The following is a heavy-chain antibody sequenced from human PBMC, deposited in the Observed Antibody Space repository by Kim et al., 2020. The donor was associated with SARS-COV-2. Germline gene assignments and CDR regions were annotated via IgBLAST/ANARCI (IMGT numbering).Heavy chain of an antibody. Sequence: GGSLRLSCAASGFTFSSYGMHWVRQAPGKGLEWVAVIWYDGSNKYYADSVKGRFTISRDNSKNTLYLQMNSLRAEDTAVYYCASSYYGSGMKTYYYGMDVWGQGTTVTVSS. CDR2: IWYDGSNK. D-gene: IGHD3-10*01. CDR3: ASSYYGSGMKTYYYGMDV. CDR1: GFTFSSYG. V-gene: IGHV3-33*01. J-gene: IGHJ6*02.